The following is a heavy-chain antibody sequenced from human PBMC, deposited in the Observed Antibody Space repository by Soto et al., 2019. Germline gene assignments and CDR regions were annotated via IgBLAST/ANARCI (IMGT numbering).Heavy chain of an antibody. CDR1: GGSISSGGYS. Sequence: SETLSLTCAASGGSISSGGYSWTWIRQPPGKGLEWVGYIYHSGNNYYNPSLNGRVTISGDRSEDQFTLNLSSVTAADTAVYYCASDVAGDDALDVWGQGTMVTVPS. CDR3: ASDVAGDDALDV. D-gene: IGHD2-15*01. V-gene: IGHV4-30-2*01. CDR2: IYHSGNN. J-gene: IGHJ3*01.